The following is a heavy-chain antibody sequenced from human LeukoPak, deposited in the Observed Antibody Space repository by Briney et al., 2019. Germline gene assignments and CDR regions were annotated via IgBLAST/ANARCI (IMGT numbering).Heavy chain of an antibody. CDR3: ARAELGYCSSTSCRGDYYYYYMDV. J-gene: IGHJ6*03. D-gene: IGHD2-2*01. V-gene: IGHV4-61*05. CDR1: GGSISSSSYY. CDR2: IYYSGST. Sequence: SETLSLTCTVSGGSISSSSYYWGWIRQPPGKGLEWIGYIYYSGSTNYNPSLKSRVTISVDTSKNQFSLKLSSVTAADTAVYYCARAELGYCSSTSCRGDYYYYYMDVWGKGTTVTVSS.